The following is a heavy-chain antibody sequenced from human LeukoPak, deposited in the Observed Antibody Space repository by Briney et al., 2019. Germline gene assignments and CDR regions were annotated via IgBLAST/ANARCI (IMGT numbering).Heavy chain of an antibody. V-gene: IGHV3-23*01. D-gene: IGHD6-13*01. CDR2: ISGTGGRT. J-gene: IGHJ4*02. CDR3: ARDGYSNYWYLNL. CDR1: GLTLSDHI. Sequence: GGSLRLSCTGSGLTLSDHIIDWVRQAPGKGLEWVSSISGTGGRTYYADSVKGRFTISRGNSKNTLDLQMNSLRADDTAVYYCARDGYSNYWYLNLWGQGTLVTVSS.